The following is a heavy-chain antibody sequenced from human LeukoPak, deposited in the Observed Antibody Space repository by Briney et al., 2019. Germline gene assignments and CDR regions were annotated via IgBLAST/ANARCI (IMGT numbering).Heavy chain of an antibody. Sequence: SETLPLTCAVSGGSISSSNWWSWVRQPPGKGLEWIGEIYHSGSTNYNPSLKSRVTISVDKSKNQFSLKLSSVTAADTAVYYCARGKDGSGTYYFDYWGQGTLVTVSS. CDR3: ARGKDGSGTYYFDY. CDR1: GGSISSSNW. CDR2: IYHSGST. V-gene: IGHV4-4*02. J-gene: IGHJ4*02. D-gene: IGHD3-10*01.